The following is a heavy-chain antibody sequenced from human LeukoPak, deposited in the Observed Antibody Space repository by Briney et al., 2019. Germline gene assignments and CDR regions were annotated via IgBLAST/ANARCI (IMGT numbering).Heavy chain of an antibody. D-gene: IGHD4/OR15-4a*01. CDR2: IHHSGST. CDR1: GRSISSGYW. J-gene: IGHJ4*02. Sequence: PSGTLSLTCVVSGRSISSGYWWSWVRQPPGKGLEWIGEIHHSGSTNYNPSLRSRVTISVDTSKNQFSLELTSVTAADTAIYYCARNADYRLDYWGQGTLVTVSS. CDR3: ARNADYRLDY. V-gene: IGHV4-4*02.